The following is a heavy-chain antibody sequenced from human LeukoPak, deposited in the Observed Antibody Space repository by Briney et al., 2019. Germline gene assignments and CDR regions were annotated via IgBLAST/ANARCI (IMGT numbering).Heavy chain of an antibody. CDR2: ISSSSSYI. Sequence: ETLSFTCTVSGGSISSSSYYWGWIRQAPGKGLEWVSSISSSSSYIYYADSVKGRFTISRDNAKNSLYLQMNSLRAEDTAVYYCARGYYDLLYWGQGTLVTVSS. D-gene: IGHD3-22*01. J-gene: IGHJ4*02. CDR1: GGSISSSS. CDR3: ARGYYDLLY. V-gene: IGHV3-21*01.